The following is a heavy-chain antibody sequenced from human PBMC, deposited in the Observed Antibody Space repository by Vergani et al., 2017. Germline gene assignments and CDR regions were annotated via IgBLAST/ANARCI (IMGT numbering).Heavy chain of an antibody. CDR3: ARSRRDGYSYYYGMDV. V-gene: IGHV1-2*02. J-gene: IGHJ6*02. Sequence: QVQLVQSGAEVKKPGASVKVSCKASGYTFTGYYMHWVRQAPGQGLEWMGWVNPNSGGTNYAQKFQGRVTMTRDTSISTAYMELSRLRSDDTAVYYCARSRRDGYSYYYGMDVWGQGTTVTVSS. CDR1: GYTFTGYY. CDR2: VNPNSGGT. D-gene: IGHD5-24*01.